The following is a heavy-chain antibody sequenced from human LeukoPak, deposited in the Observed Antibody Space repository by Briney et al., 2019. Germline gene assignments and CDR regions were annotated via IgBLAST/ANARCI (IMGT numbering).Heavy chain of an antibody. J-gene: IGHJ5*02. Sequence: ASVKVSCKASGYTLTGYYIHWVRQAPGQGLEWMGWINPSSGGTNYAQKFQGRVTMTRDTSISTAYMELSSLRSDDTAVYYCARRYCSSTNCYTPGFDPWGQGTLVTVSS. V-gene: IGHV1-2*02. D-gene: IGHD2-2*02. CDR2: INPSSGGT. CDR1: GYTLTGYY. CDR3: ARRYCSSTNCYTPGFDP.